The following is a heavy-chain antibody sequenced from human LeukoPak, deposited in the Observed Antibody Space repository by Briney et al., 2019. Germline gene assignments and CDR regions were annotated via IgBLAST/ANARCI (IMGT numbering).Heavy chain of an antibody. CDR3: ARDRGTVVSPFDP. CDR1: GGTFSSYA. V-gene: IGHV1-69*05. J-gene: IGHJ5*02. CDR2: IIPVFGTA. D-gene: IGHD3-22*01. Sequence: SVKVSCKASGGTFSSYAISWVRQAPGQGLEWMGRIIPVFGTANYAQKFQGRVTITTDESTSTAYMELSSLRSEDTAVYYCARDRGTVVSPFDPWGQGTLVTVSS.